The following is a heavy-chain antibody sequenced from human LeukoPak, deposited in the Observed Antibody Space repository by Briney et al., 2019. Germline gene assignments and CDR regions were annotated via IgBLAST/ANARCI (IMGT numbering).Heavy chain of an antibody. CDR3: ARGYINGPYYFDY. Sequence: ASVKVSCKASGYSFTNYDINWVRQAAGQGLEWMGWMNPGSGNTGFAQRFQGRVTITTDTSISTAYMELTSLKSEDTAVYYCARGYINGPYYFDYWGQGTPVTVSS. CDR2: MNPGSGNT. CDR1: GYSFTNYD. D-gene: IGHD5-18*01. J-gene: IGHJ4*02. V-gene: IGHV1-8*02.